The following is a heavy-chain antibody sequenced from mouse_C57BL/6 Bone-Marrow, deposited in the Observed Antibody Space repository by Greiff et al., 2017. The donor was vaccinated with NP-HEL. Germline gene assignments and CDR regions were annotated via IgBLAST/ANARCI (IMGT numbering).Heavy chain of an antibody. J-gene: IGHJ3*01. CDR3: ARGFYDGYPAWFAY. CDR1: GYTFTSYW. Sequence: QVQLQQPGTELVKPGASVKLSCKASGYTFTSYWMHWVKQRPGQGLEWIGNINPSNGGTNYIEKFKSKATLTVDKSSSTAYMQLSSLTSEDSAVYYCARGFYDGYPAWFAYWGQGTLVTVSA. D-gene: IGHD2-3*01. V-gene: IGHV1-53*01. CDR2: INPSNGGT.